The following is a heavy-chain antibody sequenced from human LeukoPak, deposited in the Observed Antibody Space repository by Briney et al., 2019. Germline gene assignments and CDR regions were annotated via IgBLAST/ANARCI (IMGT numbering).Heavy chain of an antibody. V-gene: IGHV4-59*01. J-gene: IGHJ4*02. Sequence: PSETLSLTCTVSGASISSYYWSWIRQPPGKGLEWIGYIHYSEDTNYNPSLKSRVTILVDTSKSQLSLKLISVTAADTALYYCARASSSGWFADFWGQGTLVTVSS. D-gene: IGHD6-19*01. CDR1: GASISSYY. CDR2: IHYSEDT. CDR3: ARASSSGWFADF.